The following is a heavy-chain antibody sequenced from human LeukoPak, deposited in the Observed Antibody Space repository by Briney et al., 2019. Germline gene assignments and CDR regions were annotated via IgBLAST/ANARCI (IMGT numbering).Heavy chain of an antibody. D-gene: IGHD6-19*01. Sequence: GRSLRLSCAASGFTFSSYAVHWVRQAPGKGLEWVAIMSYDGRHEYYADSVKGRFTISRDNSKNTLFLQMTSLRVEDTAVYYCAKDMGPSGLGSGWPFDYWGQGTLVTVFS. J-gene: IGHJ4*02. CDR2: MSYDGRHE. CDR1: GFTFSSYA. CDR3: AKDMGPSGLGSGWPFDY. V-gene: IGHV3-30*18.